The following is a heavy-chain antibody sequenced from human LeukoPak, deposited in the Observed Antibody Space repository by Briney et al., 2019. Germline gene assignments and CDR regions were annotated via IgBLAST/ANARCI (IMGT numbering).Heavy chain of an antibody. CDR1: GFTFSSYG. CDR3: ARDLGYSYGTDY. J-gene: IGHJ4*02. V-gene: IGHV3-33*01. Sequence: GGSLRLSCAASGFTFSSYGMHWVRQAPGEGLEWVAVIWYDGSNKYYADSVKGRFTISRDNSKNTLYLQMNSLRAEDTAVYYCARDLGYSYGTDYWGQGTLVTVSS. CDR2: IWYDGSNK. D-gene: IGHD5-18*01.